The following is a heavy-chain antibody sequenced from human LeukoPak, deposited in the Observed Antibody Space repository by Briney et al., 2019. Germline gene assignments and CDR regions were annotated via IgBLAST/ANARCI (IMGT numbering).Heavy chain of an antibody. CDR1: GFSFMGFA. J-gene: IGHJ4*02. CDR3: AKGSKGYGSGSHDY. V-gene: IGHV3-23*01. D-gene: IGHD3-10*01. Sequence: GGSLRLSCAASGFSFMGFAMNWVRQAPGEGLQWVSTVSGSGGSAFYADSVRGRFFISRDNHNNVVYLQMDSLRVEDTAVYYCAKGSKGYGSGSHDYWGRGTQVTVSS. CDR2: VSGSGGSA.